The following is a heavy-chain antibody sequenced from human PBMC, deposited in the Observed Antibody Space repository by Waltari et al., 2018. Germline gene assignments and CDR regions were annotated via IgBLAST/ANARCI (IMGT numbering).Heavy chain of an antibody. J-gene: IGHJ6*03. D-gene: IGHD4-17*01. Sequence: VQLVYSGYMLLMSGRALKGVGKASGVTFGGYAITRVPAAPGQGLEWMGGIIPIFGTANYAQKFQGRVTITADESTSTAYMELSSLRSKDTAVYYCARNDYSEYYYYYMDVWGKGTTVTVSS. CDR1: GVTFGGYA. CDR3: ARNDYSEYYYYYMDV. V-gene: IGHV1-69*01. CDR2: IIPIFGTA.